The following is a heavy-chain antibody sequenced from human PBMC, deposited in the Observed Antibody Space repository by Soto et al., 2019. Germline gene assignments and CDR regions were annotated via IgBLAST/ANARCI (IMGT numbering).Heavy chain of an antibody. CDR1: GLTFSSYW. CDR2: IKRDGSDT. V-gene: IGHV3-74*01. CDR3: ARDDGTGTYYTPS. D-gene: IGHD3-10*01. J-gene: IGHJ5*02. Sequence: EEQLVESGGGLVQPGGSPRLSCAASGLTFSSYWMHWVRQAPGKGLVWVSRIKRDGSDTSYAGSVKGRFTISRDNAKSILYLQMNSLRAEDTAVYYCARDDGTGTYYTPSWGQGTLVTVSS.